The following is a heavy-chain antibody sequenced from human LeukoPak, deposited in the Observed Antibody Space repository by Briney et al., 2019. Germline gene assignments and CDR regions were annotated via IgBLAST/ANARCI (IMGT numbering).Heavy chain of an antibody. V-gene: IGHV4-4*02. J-gene: IGHJ6*02. CDR1: GGSISSSNW. CDR2: IYHTGST. D-gene: IGHD3-10*01. CDR3: ARGYGGSGSYYYYGMDI. Sequence: SETLSLTCAVSGGSISSSNWWSWVRQPPGKGLEYIGEIYHTGSTNYNPSLKSRVTISVDKSKNQFSLKLSSVTAADTAVYYCARGYGGSGSYYYYGMDIWGQGTTVTVSS.